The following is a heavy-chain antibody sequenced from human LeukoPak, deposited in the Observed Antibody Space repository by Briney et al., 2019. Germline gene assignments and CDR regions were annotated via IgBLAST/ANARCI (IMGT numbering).Heavy chain of an antibody. Sequence: PGGSLRLSCAASGSTFSNYWMSWVRQAPGKGLEWVANIKHDGSEKYYVDSAKGRFTISRDNAKNSLSLQMNSLRAEDTAVYYCAAGIRSGGYWGQGTLVTVSS. CDR1: GSTFSNYW. D-gene: IGHD3-16*01. CDR2: IKHDGSEK. CDR3: AAGIRSGGY. J-gene: IGHJ4*02. V-gene: IGHV3-7*02.